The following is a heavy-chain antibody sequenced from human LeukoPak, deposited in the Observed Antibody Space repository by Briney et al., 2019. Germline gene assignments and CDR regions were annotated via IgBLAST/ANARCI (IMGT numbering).Heavy chain of an antibody. D-gene: IGHD1-1*01. V-gene: IGHV3-21*03. CDR1: GFTFSSYS. J-gene: IGHJ4*02. Sequence: GESLRLSWASSGFTFSSYSMNWVRQAPGKGLEWVSSMTASSSHILYADVVKGRFTISRDNAKNSLYLQMNSLTADDTGVYYCARDANWSSDNCGQGTLVTVSS. CDR2: MTASSSHI. CDR3: ARDANWSSDN.